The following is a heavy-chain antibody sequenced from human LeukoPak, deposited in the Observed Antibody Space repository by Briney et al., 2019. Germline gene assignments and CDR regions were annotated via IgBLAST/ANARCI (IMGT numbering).Heavy chain of an antibody. CDR3: ARANSSTLPYYYYYYGMDV. CDR2: ICYSGST. CDR1: GGSMSSGGYY. J-gene: IGHJ6*02. D-gene: IGHD6-13*01. Sequence: SQTLSLTCAVSGGSMSSGGYYWSSIRQHPGKGLEGIGYICYSGSTYYNPSLKSRVTLSVDTSKNQFSLKLSSVTAADTAVYYGARANSSTLPYYYYYYGMDVWRQGTTVTVPS. V-gene: IGHV4-31*11.